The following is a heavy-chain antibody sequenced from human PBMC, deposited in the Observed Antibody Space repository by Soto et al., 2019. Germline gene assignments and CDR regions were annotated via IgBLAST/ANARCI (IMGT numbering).Heavy chain of an antibody. CDR2: INHSGST. CDR3: ARGPRPYDSSGYYAPPRTFFDY. V-gene: IGHV4-34*01. Sequence: AETLSLTCAVYGGSFVGYYCIFIRHPPGKWREWIVEINHSGSTNYNPSLKSRVTISVDTSKNQFSLKLSSVTAADTAVYYCARGPRPYDSSGYYAPPRTFFDYWGQGTLVTVSS. CDR1: GGSFVGYY. D-gene: IGHD3-22*01. J-gene: IGHJ4*02.